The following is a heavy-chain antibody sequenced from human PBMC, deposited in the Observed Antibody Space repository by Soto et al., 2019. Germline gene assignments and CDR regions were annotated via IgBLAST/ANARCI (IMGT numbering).Heavy chain of an antibody. J-gene: IGHJ4*02. CDR3: ARAVSSGPSFDY. Sequence: GGALRLSCAASGFTFSDHYMDWVRQAPGKGLEWVGRTRNKANSYTTEYAASVKGRFTISRDDSKNSLYLQMNSLKTEDTAVYYCARAVSSGPSFDYWGQGIEVTVSS. V-gene: IGHV3-72*01. CDR1: GFTFSDHY. CDR2: TRNKANSYTT. D-gene: IGHD3-22*01.